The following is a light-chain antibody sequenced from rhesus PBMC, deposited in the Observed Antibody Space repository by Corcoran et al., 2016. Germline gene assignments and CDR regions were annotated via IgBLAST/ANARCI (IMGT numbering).Light chain of an antibody. J-gene: IGLJ1*01. CDR3: SSYAGSNTFI. Sequence: QAGLTQPSSVSGSPGQSVTISCTGTNSDVGGYNFVSWYQQHPGTAPKLMISEVPKRPSGVSDRFSGSKSGNTASLTISGLQAEDEADYYCSSYAGSNTFIFGAGTRLTVL. CDR2: EVP. CDR1: NSDVGGYNF. V-gene: IGLV2-32*02.